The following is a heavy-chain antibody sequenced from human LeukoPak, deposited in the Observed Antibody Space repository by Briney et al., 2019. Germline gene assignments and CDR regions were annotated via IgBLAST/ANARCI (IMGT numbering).Heavy chain of an antibody. CDR1: GFTFSTSG. D-gene: IGHD3-10*02. CDR2: ISSSGSTI. CDR3: AELGITMIGGV. J-gene: IGHJ6*04. V-gene: IGHV3-48*04. Sequence: GGSLRLSCAASGFTFSTSGRNWVRQAPGKGLEGVSYISSSGSTIYYADSVKGRFTISRDNAKNSLYLQMNSLRAEDTAVYYCAELGITMIGGVWGKGTTVTISS.